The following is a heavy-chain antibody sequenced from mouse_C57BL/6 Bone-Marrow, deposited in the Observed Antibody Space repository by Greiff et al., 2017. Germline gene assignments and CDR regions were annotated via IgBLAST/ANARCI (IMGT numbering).Heavy chain of an antibody. J-gene: IGHJ3*01. CDR1: YTFSRRVH. CDR3: SEDSAVYYCEYGGAWFAY. Sequence: VQLQQSGPELARPWASVKISCQAFYTFSRRVHFAIRGTNYWMQWVKQRPGQGLEWFGAIYPGNGDTSYNQKFKGKATLTADKSSSTAYMKLSSRTSEDSAVYYCEYGGAWFAYWGQGTLVTVSA. CDR2: GQGLEWFG. D-gene: IGHD1-2*01. V-gene: IGHV1-87*01.